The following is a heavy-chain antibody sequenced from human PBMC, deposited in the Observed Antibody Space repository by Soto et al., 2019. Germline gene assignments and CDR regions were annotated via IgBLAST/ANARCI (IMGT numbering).Heavy chain of an antibody. Sequence: EVQLVESGGGLVQPGGSLKLSCAVSGFTFSSHAMNWVRQAPGKGLEWVAYIHGTRSIIYYADSVKGRVTISRDNAKNSLYLQMDSLRDEDTALYACARDARNADYDYWGQGTRGTVSS. CDR2: IHGTRSII. CDR1: GFTFSSHA. J-gene: IGHJ4*02. CDR3: ARDARNADYDY. D-gene: IGHD3-16*01. V-gene: IGHV3-48*02.